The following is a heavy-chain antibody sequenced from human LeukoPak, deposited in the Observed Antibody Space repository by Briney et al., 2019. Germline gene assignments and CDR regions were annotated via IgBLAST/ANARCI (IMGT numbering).Heavy chain of an antibody. Sequence: GGSLRLSCAASGFTFSNYGMHWVRQAPGKGLEWVAIISFDGTNQYYGDSVKGRFTISRDNSKNTLYLQMNSLRAEDTAVYHCARVLDSYGLRAADYWGQGTLVTVSS. CDR1: GFTFSNYG. CDR3: ARVLDSYGLRAADY. D-gene: IGHD5-18*01. CDR2: ISFDGTNQ. V-gene: IGHV3-30*03. J-gene: IGHJ4*02.